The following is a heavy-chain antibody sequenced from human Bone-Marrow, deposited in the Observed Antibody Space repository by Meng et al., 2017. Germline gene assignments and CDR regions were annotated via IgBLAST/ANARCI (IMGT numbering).Heavy chain of an antibody. CDR2: IYYSGST. V-gene: IGHV4-59*01. D-gene: IGHD3-3*01. Sequence: QVQLQESGPGLVKPSETLSLTCTVAGGSIISYYWSWIRQPPGKGLGWIGYIYYSGSTNYNPSLKSRVTISVDTSKNQFSLKLSSVTAADTAVYYCARRPEWLGYFDYWGQGTLVTVSS. CDR3: ARRPEWLGYFDY. J-gene: IGHJ4*02. CDR1: GGSIISYY.